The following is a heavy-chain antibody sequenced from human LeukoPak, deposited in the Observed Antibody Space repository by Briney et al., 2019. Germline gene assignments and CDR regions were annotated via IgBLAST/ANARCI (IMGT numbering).Heavy chain of an antibody. J-gene: IGHJ4*02. CDR1: GFTFSDYY. CDR3: AKGYCSSTSCSFDY. D-gene: IGHD2-2*01. Sequence: GGSLRLSCAASGFTFSDYYMSWIRQAPGKGLEWVSYISSSGSTIYYADSVKGRFTISRDNAKNSLYLQMNSLRAEDMALYYCAKGYCSSTSCSFDYWGQGTLVTVSS. CDR2: ISSSGSTI. V-gene: IGHV3-11*01.